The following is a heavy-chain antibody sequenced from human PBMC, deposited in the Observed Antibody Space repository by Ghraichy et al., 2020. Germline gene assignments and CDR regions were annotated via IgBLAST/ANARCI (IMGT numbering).Heavy chain of an antibody. J-gene: IGHJ6*02. CDR2: INHSGST. V-gene: IGHV4-34*01. CDR1: GGSFSGYY. D-gene: IGHD2-15*01. CDR3: ARGIRRAATVYYGMDV. Sequence: SETLSLTCAVYGGSFSGYYWSWIRQPPGKGLEWIGEINHSGSTNYNPSLKSRVTISVDTSKNQFSLKLSSVTAADTAVYYCARGIRRAATVYYGMDVWGQGTTVTVSS.